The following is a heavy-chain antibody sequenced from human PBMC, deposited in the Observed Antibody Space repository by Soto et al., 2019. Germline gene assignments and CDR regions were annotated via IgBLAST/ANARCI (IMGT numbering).Heavy chain of an antibody. J-gene: IGHJ4*02. CDR1: GFTFDDYA. CDR2: ITWNSRSI. D-gene: IGHD5-12*01. V-gene: IGHV3-9*01. CDR3: EKGVEGGYDPYYFDC. Sequence: PGGSLRLSCAASGFTFDDYAVHWVRQAPGKGLEWVSGITWNSRSIAYADSVKGRFTISRDNAKNSLYLQMNSLRAEDTALYYCEKGVEGGYDPYYFDCWGQGTLVTVSS.